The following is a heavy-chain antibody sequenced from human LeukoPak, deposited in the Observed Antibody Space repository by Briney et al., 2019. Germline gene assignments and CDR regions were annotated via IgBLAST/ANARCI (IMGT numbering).Heavy chain of an antibody. CDR1: GYNFITYW. J-gene: IGHJ5*02. V-gene: IGHV5-51*01. D-gene: IGHD6-13*01. CDR3: ARQGHSNSRYLGWFDP. Sequence: GESLKISCKVSGYNFITYWIGWVRQMPGKGLEWMGIIYPDDSDTRYSPSFQGQVTISVDNSINTTYLQWSSLKASDTAMYYCARQGHSNSRYLGWFDPWGQGTLVTVSA. CDR2: IYPDDSDT.